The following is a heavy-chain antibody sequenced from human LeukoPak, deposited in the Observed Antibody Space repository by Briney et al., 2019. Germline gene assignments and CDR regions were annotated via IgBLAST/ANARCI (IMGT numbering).Heavy chain of an antibody. CDR1: GYTFTSYD. J-gene: IGHJ4*02. CDR2: MNPNSGNT. CDR3: ARAITMIEHSLGY. Sequence: ASVKVSCKASGYTFTSYDINWVRQATGQGLEWMGWMNPNSGNTGYAQKFQGRVTMTRNTSISTAYMELSSLRSEDTAVYYCARAITMIEHSLGYWGQGTLVTVSS. D-gene: IGHD3-22*01. V-gene: IGHV1-8*01.